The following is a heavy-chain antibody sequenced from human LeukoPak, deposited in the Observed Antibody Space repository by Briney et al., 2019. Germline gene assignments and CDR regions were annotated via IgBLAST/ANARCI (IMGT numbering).Heavy chain of an antibody. CDR2: IYTSGST. V-gene: IGHV4-4*09. CDR3: ARQIAAAGTFIDY. J-gene: IGHJ4*02. Sequence: SETLSLTCTVSGGSISSYYWGWIRQPPGKGLEWIGYIYTSGSTNYNPSLKSRVTISVDTSKNQFSLKLSSVTAADTAVYYCARQIAAAGTFIDYWGQGTLVTVSS. CDR1: GGSISSYY. D-gene: IGHD6-13*01.